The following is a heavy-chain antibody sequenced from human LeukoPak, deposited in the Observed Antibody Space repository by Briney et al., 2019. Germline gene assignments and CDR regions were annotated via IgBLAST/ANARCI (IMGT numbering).Heavy chain of an antibody. D-gene: IGHD6-13*01. J-gene: IGHJ4*02. Sequence: GSSVKVSCKASGGTFSSYAITWVGQAPGQGLEWMGRIIPIFGTANYAQKFQGRVTITTDESTSTAYMELSTLRSDDTAVYYCARERPPGDSSSWFLEGYFDIWGQGTLVTVSS. CDR2: IIPIFGTA. V-gene: IGHV1-69*05. CDR1: GGTFSSYA. CDR3: ARERPPGDSSSWFLEGYFDI.